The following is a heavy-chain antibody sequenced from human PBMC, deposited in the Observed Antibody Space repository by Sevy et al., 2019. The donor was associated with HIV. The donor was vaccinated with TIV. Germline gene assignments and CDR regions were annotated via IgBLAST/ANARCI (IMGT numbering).Heavy chain of an antibody. CDR1: GGSISSYY. J-gene: IGHJ5*02. CDR2: IYYSGST. D-gene: IGHD6-13*01. V-gene: IGHV4-59*01. CDR3: ARQRIATNWFDP. Sequence: SETLSLTCTVSGGSISSYYWSWIRQPPGKGLEWIGYIYYSGSTNYNPSLKSRVTISVDTSKNQFSLKLSSVTAADTAVYYCARQRIATNWFDPWAREPWSPSPQ.